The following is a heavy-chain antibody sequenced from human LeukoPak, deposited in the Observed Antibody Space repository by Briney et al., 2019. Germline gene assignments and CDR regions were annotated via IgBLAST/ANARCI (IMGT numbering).Heavy chain of an antibody. V-gene: IGHV3-23*01. CDR3: AKPPRYSGTYAPPGY. J-gene: IGHJ4*02. Sequence: GGSLRLSCAASGFTFSSYAMSWVRQAPGKGLEWVSAISGSGGSTYYADSVKGRFTISRDNSKNTLYLQMNSLGAEDTAVYYCAKPPRYSGTYAPPGYWGQGTLVTVSS. D-gene: IGHD1-26*01. CDR1: GFTFSSYA. CDR2: ISGSGGST.